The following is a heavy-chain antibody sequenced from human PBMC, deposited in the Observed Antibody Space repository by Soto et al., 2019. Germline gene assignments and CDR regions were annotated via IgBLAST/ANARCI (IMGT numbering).Heavy chain of an antibody. CDR1: GFTFSSYA. V-gene: IGHV3-23*01. J-gene: IGHJ3*02. CDR3: ALVGPLGYWSGSSCYEHAFDI. D-gene: IGHD2-15*01. Sequence: EVQLLESGGGLVQPGGSLRLSCAASGFTFSSYAMSWVRQAPGKGLEWVSAISGSGGSTYYADSVKGRFTISRDNSKNTLYLQMNSLRAEDTAVYYCALVGPLGYWSGSSCYEHAFDIWGQGTMVTVSS. CDR2: ISGSGGST.